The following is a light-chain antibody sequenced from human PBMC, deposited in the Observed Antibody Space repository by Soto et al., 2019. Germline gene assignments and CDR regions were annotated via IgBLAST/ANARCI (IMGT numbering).Light chain of an antibody. Sequence: DIQMTQSPSSLSASVGDSVPITCRASQGISIYLAWYQQKPGKVPKLLIYSASTLQSGVPSRFSGSGSGTYFTLTISSLQPEDVATYYCQKYNSAPSTLGQGTKREIK. J-gene: IGKJ2*01. CDR1: QGISIY. CDR2: SAS. V-gene: IGKV1-27*01. CDR3: QKYNSAPST.